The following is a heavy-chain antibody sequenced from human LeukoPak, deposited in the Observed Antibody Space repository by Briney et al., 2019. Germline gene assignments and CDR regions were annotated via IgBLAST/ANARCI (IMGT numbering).Heavy chain of an antibody. Sequence: AAVKVSSKPSVYTFTVYYMHWVRQAPGEGLGWMGWINPNSGGTNYAQKFQGRVTMTRDTSISTAYMELSRLRSDDTAVYYCAREPVDTAMVTTLDGNYWGQGTLVTVSS. CDR1: VYTFTVYY. CDR2: INPNSGGT. D-gene: IGHD5-18*01. V-gene: IGHV1-2*02. J-gene: IGHJ4*02. CDR3: AREPVDTAMVTTLDGNY.